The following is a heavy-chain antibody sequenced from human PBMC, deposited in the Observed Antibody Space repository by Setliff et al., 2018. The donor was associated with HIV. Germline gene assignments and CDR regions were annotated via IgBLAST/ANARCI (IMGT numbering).Heavy chain of an antibody. V-gene: IGHV1-69*05. Sequence: SVKVSCKASGYTFTSNYGMSWVRQAPGQGLEWMGGIIPISGTANYAQKFQGRVTITTDESTSTAYMELSGLRSEDTAVYYCARDFGGYCSSMSCPGLFDPWGQGTLVTVSS. D-gene: IGHD2-2*01. CDR2: IIPISGTA. CDR3: ARDFGGYCSSMSCPGLFDP. J-gene: IGHJ5*02. CDR1: GYTFTSNYG.